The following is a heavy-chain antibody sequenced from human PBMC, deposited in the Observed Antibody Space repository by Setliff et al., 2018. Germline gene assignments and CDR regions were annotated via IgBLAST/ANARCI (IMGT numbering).Heavy chain of an antibody. CDR1: GFAFSTYG. V-gene: IGHV3-30*02. J-gene: IGHJ4*02. Sequence: GGSLRLSCVASGFAFSTYGMHWVRQAPGRGLEWVASIRYDGSYKQYDDSVKGRFTISRDNSENTLDLQMNSLRVEDTAIYYCARDQARWLVAAGTFDYWGQGVLVTVSS. CDR3: ARDQARWLVAAGTFDY. CDR2: IRYDGSYK. D-gene: IGHD1-1*01.